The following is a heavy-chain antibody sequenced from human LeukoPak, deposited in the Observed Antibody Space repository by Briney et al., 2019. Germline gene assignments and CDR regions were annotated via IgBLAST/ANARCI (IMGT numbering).Heavy chain of an antibody. CDR2: IYYSGST. Sequence: SETLSLTCTVSGGSISGGKDFWAWIRQPPGKGLEWIGNIYYSGSTYYNPSLKSRATISVDTSKSEFSLNLHSVTAADTAVYFCARRGITYSSSFFDSWGQGTLVTVSS. CDR1: GGSISGGKDF. V-gene: IGHV4-39*01. J-gene: IGHJ4*02. D-gene: IGHD6-13*01. CDR3: ARRGITYSSSFFDS.